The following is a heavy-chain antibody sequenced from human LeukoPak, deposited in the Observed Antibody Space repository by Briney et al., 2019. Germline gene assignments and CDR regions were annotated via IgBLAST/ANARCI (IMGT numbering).Heavy chain of an antibody. J-gene: IGHJ5*02. CDR1: GVTVRNNH. D-gene: IGHD5-24*01. CDR2: IDSRDNT. CDR3: ARESTPLRGAFDP. Sequence: GGSLRLSCAASGVTVRNNHMSWVRQAPGKGREWGSVIDSRDNTYHADSVKGRFTISRHTSKNTLYLQMSSLRAEDTAVYYCARESTPLRGAFDPWGPGTLVTVSS. V-gene: IGHV3-53*04.